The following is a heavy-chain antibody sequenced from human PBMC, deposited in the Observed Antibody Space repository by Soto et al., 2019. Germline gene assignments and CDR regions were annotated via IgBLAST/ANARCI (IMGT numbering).Heavy chain of an antibody. CDR3: ARARTSSLVDRYYSMDV. J-gene: IGHJ6*02. CDR1: GGTFSNYG. CDR2: IIPMFGTS. V-gene: IGHV1-69*01. D-gene: IGHD1-26*01. Sequence: QVQLVQSGAEVKKPGSSVKVSCKASGGTFSNYGISWVRQAPGQGLEWMGGIIPMFGTSNYAQKFQGRVTSTADASTSKAYMELSRLRSEDTAVYYCARARTSSLVDRYYSMDVWGQGTTVTVSS.